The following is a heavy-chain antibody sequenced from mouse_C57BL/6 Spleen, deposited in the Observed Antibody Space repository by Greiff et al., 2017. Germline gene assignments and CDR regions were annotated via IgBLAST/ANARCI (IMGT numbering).Heavy chain of an antibody. V-gene: IGHV5-17*01. CDR3: ARADAMDY. Sequence: EVKVVESGGGLVKPGGSLKLSCAASGFTFSDYGMHWVRQAPEKGLEWVAYISSGSSTIYYADTVKGRFTISRDNAKNTLFLQITSLRSEDTAMYYCARADAMDYWGQGTSVTVSS. CDR1: GFTFSDYG. J-gene: IGHJ4*01. CDR2: ISSGSSTI.